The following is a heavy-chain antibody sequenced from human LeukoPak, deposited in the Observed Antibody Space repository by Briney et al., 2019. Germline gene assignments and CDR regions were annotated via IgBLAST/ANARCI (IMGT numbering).Heavy chain of an antibody. CDR3: SKVWGLPDY. D-gene: IGHD2-21*01. CDR2: IKPDGSEQ. V-gene: IGHV3-7*01. J-gene: IGHJ4*02. CDR1: GFTFSNYW. Sequence: GGSLRLSCAASGFTFSNYWMGWVRQAPGKGLEWVANIKPDGSEQYYVDSVKGRFTISRDNSKKSLYLQMNSLRAEDTAVYYCSKVWGLPDYWGQGTLVTVSS.